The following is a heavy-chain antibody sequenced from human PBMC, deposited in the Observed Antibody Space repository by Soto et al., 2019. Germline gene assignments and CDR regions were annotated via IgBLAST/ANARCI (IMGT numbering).Heavy chain of an antibody. CDR2: ISGSGDKT. CDR1: GFTFSTYG. CDR3: AKGNRNDAVRGAFDV. D-gene: IGHD1-1*01. V-gene: IGHV3-23*01. J-gene: IGHJ3*01. Sequence: EVQLLESGGGLVQPGGSLRLSCAASGFTFSTYGMSWVRQAPRKGLEWVSIISGSGDKTFYAASVKGRFTISRDNSENALYLQMSSLRAEDTAVYYCAKGNRNDAVRGAFDVWGQGTLVTVAS.